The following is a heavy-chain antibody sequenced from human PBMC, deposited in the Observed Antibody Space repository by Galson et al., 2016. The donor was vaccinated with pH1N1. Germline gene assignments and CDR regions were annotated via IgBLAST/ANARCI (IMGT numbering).Heavy chain of an antibody. CDR3: ARQYDFGDYRGNAFDI. Sequence: QSGAEVKKPGESLKISCKASGYIFTSQWIAWVRQVPGKGLEWVGVVNPGGSTIRYSPSFQGQVTISSDKSISPADLQWLSPRASDTAMYYCARQYDFGDYRGNAFDIWGQGTVVIVSS. CDR1: GYIFTSQW. D-gene: IGHD4-17*01. J-gene: IGHJ3*02. V-gene: IGHV5-51*03. CDR2: VNPGGSTI.